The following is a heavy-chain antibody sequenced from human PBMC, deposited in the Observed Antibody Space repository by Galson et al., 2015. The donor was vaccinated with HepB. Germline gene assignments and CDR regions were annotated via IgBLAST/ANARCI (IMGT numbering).Heavy chain of an antibody. CDR1: GFTFSSYG. J-gene: IGHJ3*02. D-gene: IGHD1-7*01. CDR2: IWYDGSNK. V-gene: IGHV3-33*01. CDR3: ARDRYNWNYRDAFDI. Sequence: SLRLSCAASGFTFSSYGMHWVRQAPGKGLEWVAVIWYDGSNKYYADSVKGRFTISRDNSKNTLYLQMNSLRAEDTAVYYCARDRYNWNYRDAFDIWGQGTMVTVSS.